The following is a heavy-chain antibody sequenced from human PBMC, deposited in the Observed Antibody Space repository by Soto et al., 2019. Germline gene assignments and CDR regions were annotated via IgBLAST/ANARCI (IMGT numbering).Heavy chain of an antibody. CDR1: GFTFSSYG. D-gene: IGHD6-6*01. CDR3: ARDPPPEYSSSFYYYYYMDV. Sequence: QVQLVESGGGVVQPGRSLRLSCAASGFTFSSYGMHWVRQAPGKGLEWVAVIWYDGSNKYYADSVKGRFTISRDNSKNTLYLHMNRLRGEETAVSYCARDPPPEYSSSFYYYYYMDVWGKGTTVTVSS. V-gene: IGHV3-33*01. CDR2: IWYDGSNK. J-gene: IGHJ6*03.